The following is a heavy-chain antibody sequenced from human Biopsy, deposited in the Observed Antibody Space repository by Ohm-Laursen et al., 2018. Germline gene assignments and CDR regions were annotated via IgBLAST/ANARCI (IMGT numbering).Heavy chain of an antibody. CDR3: ARDTRWSPYSMDV. Sequence: LLLCCSASGFSSCDDHMRWSRHAPWMGLEWVSYISGGGTIYYGDSMKGRVTISRDNAKNSLYLQMHSLRAEDTAVYYCARDTRWSPYSMDVWGQGTTVTVSS. CDR2: ISGGGTI. D-gene: IGHD4-23*01. CDR1: GFSSCDDH. V-gene: IGHV3-11*01. J-gene: IGHJ6*02.